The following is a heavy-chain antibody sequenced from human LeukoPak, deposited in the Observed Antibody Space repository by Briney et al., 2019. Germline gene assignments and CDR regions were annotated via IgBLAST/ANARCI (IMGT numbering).Heavy chain of an antibody. D-gene: IGHD4-17*01. J-gene: IGHJ3*02. CDR2: IYTSGST. V-gene: IGHV4-61*02. CDR3: ARERPDYVNAFDI. Sequence: SETLSLTCTVSGGSISSGSYYWSWIRQPAGKGLEWIGRIYTSGSTNYNPSLKSRVTISVDTSKNQFSLKLSSVTAADTAVYYCARERPDYVNAFDIWGQGTMVTVSS. CDR1: GGSISSGSYY.